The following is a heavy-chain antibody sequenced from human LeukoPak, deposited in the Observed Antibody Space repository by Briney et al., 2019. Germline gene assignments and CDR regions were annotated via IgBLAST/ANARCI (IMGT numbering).Heavy chain of an antibody. V-gene: IGHV3-23*01. D-gene: IGHD3-22*01. CDR1: GFTFNNYM. Sequence: GGSLRLSCAASGFTFNNYMINWVRQAPRKGLEWVSAISGSGNSTYYADSVKVRFTISRDNSRNTLYLQMNSLRAEDTAMYYCAKGLKDSSGYWGALDIWGQGTMVAVSS. CDR2: ISGSGNST. J-gene: IGHJ3*02. CDR3: AKGLKDSSGYWGALDI.